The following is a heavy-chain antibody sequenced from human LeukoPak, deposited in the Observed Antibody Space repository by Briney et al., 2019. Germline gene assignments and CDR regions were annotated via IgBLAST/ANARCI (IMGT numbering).Heavy chain of an antibody. Sequence: PGGSLRLSCAASGFTFSSYWMHWVRQAPGKGLVWVSRINSDGSSTSYADSVKGGFTISRDNAKNTLYLQMNSLRAEDTAVYYCASDYSSSSIDYWGQGTLVTVSS. D-gene: IGHD6-6*01. CDR3: ASDYSSSSIDY. V-gene: IGHV3-74*01. CDR1: GFTFSSYW. J-gene: IGHJ4*02. CDR2: INSDGSST.